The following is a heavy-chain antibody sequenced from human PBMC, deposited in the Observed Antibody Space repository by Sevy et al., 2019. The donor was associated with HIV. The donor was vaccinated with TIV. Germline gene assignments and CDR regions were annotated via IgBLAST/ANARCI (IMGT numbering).Heavy chain of an antibody. CDR2: ISYDGSNK. J-gene: IGHJ6*02. V-gene: IGHV3-30*18. CDR1: GFTFSSYG. CDR3: AKEDSSNWSVIYYYYGMDV. Sequence: GGSLRLSCAASGFTFSSYGMHWVRQAPGKGLEWVAVISYDGSNKYFADSVKGRFTISRDNSKNTLYLQMNSLRAEDTAVYYCAKEDSSNWSVIYYYYGMDVWGQGTTVTVSS. D-gene: IGHD6-13*01.